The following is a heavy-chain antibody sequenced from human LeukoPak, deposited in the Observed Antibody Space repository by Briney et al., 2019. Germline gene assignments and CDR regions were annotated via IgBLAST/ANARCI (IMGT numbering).Heavy chain of an antibody. V-gene: IGHV1-2*02. J-gene: IGHJ4*02. CDR3: ASGDYGDPPLNY. CDR2: INPNTGGT. Sequence: ASVKVSCKAPGCTFTGYFVHWVRQAPGQGLQWMGWINPNTGGTNYAQKFQGRVTMTRDTSISTAYMELSRLRSDDTAVYYCASGDYGDPPLNYWGQGTLVTVSS. D-gene: IGHD4/OR15-4a*01. CDR1: GCTFTGYF.